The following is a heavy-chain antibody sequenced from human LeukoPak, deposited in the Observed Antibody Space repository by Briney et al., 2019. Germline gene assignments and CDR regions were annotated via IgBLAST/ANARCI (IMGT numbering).Heavy chain of an antibody. J-gene: IGHJ4*02. CDR3: ARVTPLKAIDY. CDR2: ISSSSSYI. Sequence: PGGSLRLSCAASGFTFSSYSMNWVRQAPGKGLEWVSSISSSSSYIYYADSVKDRFTISRDNAKHSLYLQMNSLRAEDTAVYYCARVTPLKAIDYWGQGTLVTVSS. V-gene: IGHV3-21*01. CDR1: GFTFSSYS.